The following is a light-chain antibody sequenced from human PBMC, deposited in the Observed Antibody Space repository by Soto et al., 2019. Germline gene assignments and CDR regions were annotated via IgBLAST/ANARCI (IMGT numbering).Light chain of an antibody. V-gene: IGKV2-30*01. CDR2: QGS. CDR3: VEGTHWPWT. Sequence: VVMTQSPLSLSVTLGQPASISCRSSQHLVYSEGNTFLNWCHQRTGQSPRRLIYQGSNRDSGVPDRFSGSGSWTDYPLTISRVEAADVGIYYCVEGTHWPWTFGQWNKWEIK. J-gene: IGKJ1*01. CDR1: QHLVYSEGNTF.